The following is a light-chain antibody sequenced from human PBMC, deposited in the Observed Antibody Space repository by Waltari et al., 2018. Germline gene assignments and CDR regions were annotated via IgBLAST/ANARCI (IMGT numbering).Light chain of an antibody. CDR3: CSYTSSRTWV. Sequence: QSALTQPASVSGSPGQSITISCTGTSSDVGGYNYVSWYQQHPGRAPKLMIYDVTNRPSRVSTRSSGSTSSNTASLTISGLQDEDEADYYCCSYTSSRTWVFGGGTKLTVL. J-gene: IGLJ3*02. V-gene: IGLV2-14*03. CDR1: SSDVGGYNY. CDR2: DVT.